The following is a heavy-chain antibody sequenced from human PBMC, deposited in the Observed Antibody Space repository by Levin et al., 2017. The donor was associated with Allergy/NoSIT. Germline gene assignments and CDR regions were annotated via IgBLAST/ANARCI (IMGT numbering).Heavy chain of an antibody. Sequence: GGSLRLSCAASGFTFSSYAMSWVRQAPGKGLEWVSAISGSGGSTYYADSVKGRFTISRDNSKNTLYLQMNSLRAEDTAVYYCAGGDSSGYLNWFDPWGQGTLVTVSS. J-gene: IGHJ5*02. CDR1: GFTFSSYA. D-gene: IGHD3-22*01. V-gene: IGHV3-23*01. CDR2: ISGSGGST. CDR3: AGGDSSGYLNWFDP.